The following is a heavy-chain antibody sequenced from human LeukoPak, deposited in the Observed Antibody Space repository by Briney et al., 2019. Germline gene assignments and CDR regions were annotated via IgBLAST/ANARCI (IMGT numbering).Heavy chain of an antibody. CDR3: AKDRNSYGYWGVAFDI. Sequence: PGGSLRLSCAASGFTFSSYEMNWVRQAPGKGLEWVSYISSSGSTIYYADSVKGRFTISRDNSKNTLYLQMNSLRAEDTAVYYCAKDRNSYGYWGVAFDIWGQGTMVTVSS. V-gene: IGHV3-48*03. CDR2: ISSSGSTI. D-gene: IGHD5-18*01. CDR1: GFTFSSYE. J-gene: IGHJ3*02.